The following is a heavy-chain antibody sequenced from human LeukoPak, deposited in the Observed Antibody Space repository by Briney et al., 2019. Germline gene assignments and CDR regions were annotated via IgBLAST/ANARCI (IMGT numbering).Heavy chain of an antibody. V-gene: IGHV3-7*01. CDR2: IKQDGSEK. CDR3: ARDLGSSSWYTTNGYYYYMDV. Sequence: GGSLRLSCAASGFTFSSYWMSWVRQAPGKGLEWVANIKQDGSEKYYVDSVKGRFTISRDNAKNSLYLQMNSLRAEDTAVYYCARDLGSSSWYTTNGYYYYMDVWGKGTTVTISS. CDR1: GFTFSSYW. J-gene: IGHJ6*03. D-gene: IGHD6-13*01.